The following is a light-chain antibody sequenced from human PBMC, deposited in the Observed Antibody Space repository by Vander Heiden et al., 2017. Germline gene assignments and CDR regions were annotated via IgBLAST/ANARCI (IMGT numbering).Light chain of an antibody. Sequence: SSVPTQPPSVSVPPGQPARLTCRGTIIRRKSVTWSQQKPGQAPVLVIYDHTHRYAGIPERVSGSNPGNTATLTISRGEAGDEADYDCEGWDSTSYYPYVVFGGGTKLTVL. CDR2: DHT. J-gene: IGLJ2*01. CDR3: EGWDSTSYYPYVV. V-gene: IGLV3-21*02. CDR1: IIRRKS.